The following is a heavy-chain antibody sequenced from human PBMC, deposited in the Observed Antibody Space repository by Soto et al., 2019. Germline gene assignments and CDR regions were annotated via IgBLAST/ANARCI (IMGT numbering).Heavy chain of an antibody. CDR3: ARAVVLVASPYYFDY. Sequence: PGGSLRLSCAASGFTFRDYAVHWVRQAPGKGLEWVAVISHDGNNQNYADSVKGRFTVSRDNSENTLYLQMNSLRAEDTAVYYCARAVVLVASPYYFDYWGQGTMVTVSS. CDR1: GFTFRDYA. CDR2: ISHDGNNQ. J-gene: IGHJ4*02. V-gene: IGHV3-30-3*01. D-gene: IGHD2-15*01.